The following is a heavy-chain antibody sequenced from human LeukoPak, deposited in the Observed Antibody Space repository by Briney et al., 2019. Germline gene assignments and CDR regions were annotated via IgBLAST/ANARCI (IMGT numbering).Heavy chain of an antibody. V-gene: IGHV5-51*01. D-gene: IGHD3-22*01. CDR1: GYSFTCYW. J-gene: IGHJ4*02. Sequence: GESLKISCKGSGYSFTCYWIGWVRQMPGKGLEWMGIIYPGDSDTRYSPSFQGQVTISADKSISTAYLQWSSLKASDTAMYYCARLRYYDSSGYYFNPDFDYWGQGTLVTVSS. CDR2: IYPGDSDT. CDR3: ARLRYYDSSGYYFNPDFDY.